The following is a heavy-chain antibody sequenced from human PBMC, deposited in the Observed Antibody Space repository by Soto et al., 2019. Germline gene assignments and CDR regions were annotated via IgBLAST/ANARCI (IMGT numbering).Heavy chain of an antibody. V-gene: IGHV5-10-1*01. Sequence: GEALKISYKGSGYSISSYWITWVRQIPGKDQAWMGRIDPSDSYIKYSPSFQGHVTISADMSISTAYLQWRSLKAPDTAMYYCARQVGATAGSDYWGQGILVTVSS. CDR2: IDPSDSYI. CDR3: ARQVGATAGSDY. D-gene: IGHD1-26*01. CDR1: GYSISSYW. J-gene: IGHJ4*02.